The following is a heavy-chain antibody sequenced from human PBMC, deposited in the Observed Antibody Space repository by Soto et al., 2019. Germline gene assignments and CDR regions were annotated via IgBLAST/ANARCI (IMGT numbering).Heavy chain of an antibody. CDR1: GFTFSSYS. CDR3: ARDCETTVLYYYYYGMDV. CDR2: ISSSSSYI. J-gene: IGHJ6*02. Sequence: PGGSLRLSCAASGFTFSSYSMNWVRQAPGKGLEWVSSISSSSSYIYYADSVKGRFTISRDNAKNSLYLQMNSLRAEDTAAYYCARDCETTVLYYYYYGMDVWGQGTTVTVSS. D-gene: IGHD4-17*01. V-gene: IGHV3-21*01.